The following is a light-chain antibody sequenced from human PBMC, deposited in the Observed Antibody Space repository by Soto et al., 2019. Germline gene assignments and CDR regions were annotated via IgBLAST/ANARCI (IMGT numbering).Light chain of an antibody. V-gene: IGLV2-23*01. CDR1: SSDVGSYNL. CDR2: EGS. J-gene: IGLJ1*01. CDR3: CSYAGSSTHYV. Sequence: QSVLTQPASVSGSPGQSTTISCTGTSSDVGSYNLVSWYQQHPGKAPKLMIYEGSKRPSGVSNRFSGSKSGNTASLTISGLQAEDEADYYCCSYAGSSTHYVFGNGTKVTVL.